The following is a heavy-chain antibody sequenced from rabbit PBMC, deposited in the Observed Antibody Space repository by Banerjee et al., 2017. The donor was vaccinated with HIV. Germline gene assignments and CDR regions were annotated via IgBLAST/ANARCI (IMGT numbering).Heavy chain of an antibody. D-gene: IGHD6-1*01. V-gene: IGHV1S40*01. CDR1: GLDFSSSYW. CDR3: ARGVNDGYAERINL. CDR2: IRVSDSTT. J-gene: IGHJ4*01. Sequence: QSLEESGGGLVQPGASLTLTCTASGLDFSSSYWICWVRQAPGKGPEWIGCIRVSDSTTDYASWAKGRFTISKTSSTTVDLKMTSLTAADTATYFCARGVNDGYAERINLWGPGTLVTVS.